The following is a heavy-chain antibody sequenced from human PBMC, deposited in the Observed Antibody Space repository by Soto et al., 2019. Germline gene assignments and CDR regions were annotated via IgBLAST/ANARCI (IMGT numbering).Heavy chain of an antibody. CDR2: ISWNSGSI. CDR3: AKVSSGWYGEVDY. CDR1: GFTFDDYA. V-gene: IGHV3-9*01. D-gene: IGHD6-19*01. Sequence: EVQLVESGGGLVQPGRSLRLSCAASGFTFDDYAMHWVRQAPGKGLEWVSGISWNSGSIGYADSVKGGFTISRDNAKNSLYLQMNSLRAEDTALYYCAKVSSGWYGEVDYWGQGTLVTVSS. J-gene: IGHJ4*02.